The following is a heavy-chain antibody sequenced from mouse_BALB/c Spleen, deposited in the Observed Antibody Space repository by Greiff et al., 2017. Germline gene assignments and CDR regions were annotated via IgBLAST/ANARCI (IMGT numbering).Heavy chain of an antibody. V-gene: IGHV1S127*01. J-gene: IGHJ4*01. CDR1: GYTFTSYW. CDR3: TGWRSFCGNYGAMDY. CDR2: IDPSDSYT. Sequence: QVQLKQPGAELVKPGASVKMSCKASGYTFTSYWMHWVKQRPGQGLEWIGVIDPSDSYTSYNQKFKGKATLTVDTSSSTAYMQLSSLTSEDSAVYYCTGWRSFCGNYGAMDYWGQGTSVTVSS. D-gene: IGHD2-1*01.